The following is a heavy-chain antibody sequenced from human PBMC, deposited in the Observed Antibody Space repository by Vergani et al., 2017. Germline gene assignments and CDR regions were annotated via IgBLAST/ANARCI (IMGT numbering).Heavy chain of an antibody. D-gene: IGHD2-2*01. CDR1: GFTFSRYA. CDR2: ISGSGGRT. Sequence: EVQLLESGGGLVQPGGSLRLSCAASGFTFSRYAMSWVRQDPGKGLEWVSAISGSGGRTYYADSVKGRFTISRDNSKNTLYLQMNSLRAEDTAVYYCAKTVVPAAHNWFDPWGQGTLVTVSS. J-gene: IGHJ5*02. V-gene: IGHV3-23*01. CDR3: AKTVVPAAHNWFDP.